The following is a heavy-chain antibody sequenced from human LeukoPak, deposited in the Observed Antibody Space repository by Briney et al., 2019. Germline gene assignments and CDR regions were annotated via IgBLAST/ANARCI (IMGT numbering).Heavy chain of an antibody. Sequence: SQTLSLTCAVSGGSISSSGYSWSWIRQPPGKGLEWIGYIYHSGSTYYNPSLKSRVTISVDRSKNQFSLKLSSVTAADTAVYYCARVRGLWFGEFQTYFDYWGQGTLVTVSS. D-gene: IGHD3-10*01. CDR2: IYHSGST. J-gene: IGHJ4*02. CDR1: GGSISSSGYS. V-gene: IGHV4-30-2*01. CDR3: ARVRGLWFGEFQTYFDY.